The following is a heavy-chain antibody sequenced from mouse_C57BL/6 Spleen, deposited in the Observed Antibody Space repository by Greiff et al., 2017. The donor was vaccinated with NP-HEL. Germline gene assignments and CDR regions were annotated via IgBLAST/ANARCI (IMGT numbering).Heavy chain of an antibody. CDR3: ARGKNGLYYFDY. CDR1: GYSFTDYN. J-gene: IGHJ2*01. Sequence: VQLQQSGPELVKPGASVKISCQASGYSFTDYNMNWVKQSHGKSLEWIGVINPNYGTTSYNQKFKGKATLTVDQSSSTAYMKLNSLTSEDSAGYYCARGKNGLYYFDYWGQGTTLTVSS. CDR2: INPNYGTT. D-gene: IGHD1-1*01. V-gene: IGHV1-39*01.